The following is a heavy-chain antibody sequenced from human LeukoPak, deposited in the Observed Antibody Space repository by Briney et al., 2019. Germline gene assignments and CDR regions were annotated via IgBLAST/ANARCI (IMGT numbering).Heavy chain of an antibody. CDR1: GFTFSSYW. Sequence: GGSLRLSCAASGFTFSSYWMHWVRQAPGKGLEWVGRIKSKTDGGTTDYAAPVKGRFTISRDDSKNTLYLQMNSLKTEDTAVYYCTTDSIRYSSSWCYDYWGQGTLVTVSS. D-gene: IGHD6-13*01. J-gene: IGHJ4*02. CDR3: TTDSIRYSSSWCYDY. V-gene: IGHV3-15*07. CDR2: IKSKTDGGTT.